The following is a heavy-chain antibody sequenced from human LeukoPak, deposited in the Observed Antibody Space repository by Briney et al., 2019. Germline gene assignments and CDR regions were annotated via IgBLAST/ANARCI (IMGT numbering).Heavy chain of an antibody. CDR1: GGSISSGDNY. CDR3: ARRPSTVEGAFDI. D-gene: IGHD4-23*01. CDR2: IYYSGST. V-gene: IGHV4-30-4*08. Sequence: SQTLSLTCTVSGGSISSGDNYWSWIRHPPGKGLGWIGYIYYSGSTYYNPSLKSRVTISVDTSKNQFSLKLSSVTAADTAVYYCARRPSTVEGAFDIWGQGTMVTVSS. J-gene: IGHJ3*02.